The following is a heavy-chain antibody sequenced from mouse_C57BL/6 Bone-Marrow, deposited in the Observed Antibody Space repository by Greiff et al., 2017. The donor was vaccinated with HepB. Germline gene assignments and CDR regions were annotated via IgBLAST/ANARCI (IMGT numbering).Heavy chain of an antibody. D-gene: IGHD1-1*01. V-gene: IGHV1-74*01. J-gene: IGHJ2*01. CDR1: GYTFTSYW. Sequence: QVQLQQPGAELVKPGASVKVSCKASGYTFTSYWMHWVKQRPGQGLEWIGRIHPSDSDTNYNQKFKGKDTLTVDKSSSTAYMQLSSLTSEDSAVYYCAMVTTVVATDYWGQGTTLTVSS. CDR3: AMVTTVVATDY. CDR2: IHPSDSDT.